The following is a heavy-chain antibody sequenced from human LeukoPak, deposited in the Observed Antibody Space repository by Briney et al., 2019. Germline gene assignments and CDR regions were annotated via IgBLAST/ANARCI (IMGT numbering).Heavy chain of an antibody. CDR2: ISGSGGST. Sequence: GGSLRLSCAASGFTFSSYGMSWVRQAPGKGLEWVSAISGSGGSTYYADSAKGRFTISGDNSKNTLYLQMNSLRAEDTAVYYCAKEDRDDSYDILTGYYPEGYFDYWGQGTLVTVSS. V-gene: IGHV3-23*01. J-gene: IGHJ4*02. D-gene: IGHD3-9*01. CDR1: GFTFSSYG. CDR3: AKEDRDDSYDILTGYYPEGYFDY.